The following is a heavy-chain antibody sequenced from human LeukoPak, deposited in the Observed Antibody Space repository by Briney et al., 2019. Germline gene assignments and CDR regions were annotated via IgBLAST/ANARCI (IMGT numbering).Heavy chain of an antibody. J-gene: IGHJ4*02. CDR3: PRALLSGYSYGAKYYFDY. Sequence: SETLSLTCAVYGGSICGYYWSWIRQPPGKGLEWIGEINHNGSTNYNPSLKSRVTISVDTSKNQFSLKLSSVTAPDTAVHYCPRALLSGYSYGAKYYFDYWGQGTLVTVSS. D-gene: IGHD5-18*01. CDR2: INHNGST. CDR1: GGSICGYY. V-gene: IGHV4-34*01.